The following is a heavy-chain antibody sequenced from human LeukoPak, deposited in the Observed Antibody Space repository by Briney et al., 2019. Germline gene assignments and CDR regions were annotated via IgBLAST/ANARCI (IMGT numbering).Heavy chain of an antibody. CDR2: INHSGST. Sequence: SETLSLTCAVYGGSFSGYYWSWIRQPPGKGLEWIGEINHSGSTNYNPSLKSRVTISVDTSKNQFSLKLSSVTAADTAVYYCATEPAGERYCSSTSCYSYWGQGTLVTVSS. D-gene: IGHD2-2*02. CDR3: ATEPAGERYCSSTSCYSY. J-gene: IGHJ4*02. V-gene: IGHV4-34*01. CDR1: GGSFSGYY.